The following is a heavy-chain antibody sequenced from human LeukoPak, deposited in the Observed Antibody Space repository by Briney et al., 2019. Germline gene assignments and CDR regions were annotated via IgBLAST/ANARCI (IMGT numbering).Heavy chain of an antibody. Sequence: GGSLRLSCTASGFLFDNYEMNWVRQAPGKGLEWISYSSSSGGNVQYVASAKGRFTISRDNAKNSLYLQMNSLRAEDTAIYYCARETSHYVFDYWGQGTLVTVSS. D-gene: IGHD4-11*01. CDR2: SSSSGGNV. CDR1: GFLFDNYE. J-gene: IGHJ4*02. V-gene: IGHV3-48*03. CDR3: ARETSHYVFDY.